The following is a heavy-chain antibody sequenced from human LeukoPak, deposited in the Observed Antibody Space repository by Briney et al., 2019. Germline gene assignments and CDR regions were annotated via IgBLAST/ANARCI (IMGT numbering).Heavy chain of an antibody. CDR3: ARDGVAVGLNAFDI. V-gene: IGHV4-38-2*02. Sequence: SETLSLTCTVSGYSISSGYYWGWIRQPPGKGLEWIGSIYHSGSTYYNPSLKSRVTMSVDTSKNQFSLKLSSVTAADTAVYYCARDGVAVGLNAFDIWGQGTLVTVSS. CDR1: GYSISSGYY. D-gene: IGHD6-19*01. J-gene: IGHJ3*02. CDR2: IYHSGST.